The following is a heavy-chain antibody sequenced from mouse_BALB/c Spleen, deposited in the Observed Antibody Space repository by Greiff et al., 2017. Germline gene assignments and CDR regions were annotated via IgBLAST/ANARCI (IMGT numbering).Heavy chain of an antibody. Sequence: ESGPGLVKPSQSLSLTCSVTGYSITSGYYWNWIRQFPGNKLEWMGYISYDGSNNYNPSLKNRISITRDTSKNQFFLKLNSVTTEDTATYYCARGHYGNYYFDYWGQGTTLTVSS. V-gene: IGHV3-6*02. CDR1: GYSITSGYY. J-gene: IGHJ2*01. D-gene: IGHD2-1*01. CDR2: ISYDGSN. CDR3: ARGHYGNYYFDY.